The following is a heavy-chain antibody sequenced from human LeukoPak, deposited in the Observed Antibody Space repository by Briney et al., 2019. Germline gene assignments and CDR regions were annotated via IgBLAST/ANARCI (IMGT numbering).Heavy chain of an antibody. J-gene: IGHJ4*02. D-gene: IGHD3-22*01. CDR2: IYYSGST. CDR3: ARHEKDYYDSSGYLFFDY. V-gene: IGHV4-59*08. CDR1: GGSISSYY. Sequence: SETLSLTCTVSGGSISSYYWSWIRQPPGKGLEWIGYIYYSGSTNYNPSLKSRVTISVDTSKNQFSLKLSSVTAADTAVYYCARHEKDYYDSSGYLFFDYWGQGTLVTVSS.